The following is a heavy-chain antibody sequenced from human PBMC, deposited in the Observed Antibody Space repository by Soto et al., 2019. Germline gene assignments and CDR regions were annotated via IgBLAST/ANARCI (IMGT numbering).Heavy chain of an antibody. D-gene: IGHD2-21*01. CDR1: GGSIKNYY. J-gene: IGHJ4*02. V-gene: IGHV4-59*01. Sequence: SETLSLTCSVSGGSIKNYYWSWIRQPPGKGLEWIGHISNTRSTTYNPSLKSRITTSLDTSKNHFSLKLSSVTVADTAIYYCATQQAIGYFDYWGQGTLVTVSS. CDR3: ATQQAIGYFDY. CDR2: ISNTRST.